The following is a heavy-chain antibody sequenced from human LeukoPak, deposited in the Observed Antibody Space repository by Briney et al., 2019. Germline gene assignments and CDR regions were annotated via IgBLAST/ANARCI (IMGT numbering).Heavy chain of an antibody. CDR2: ISGSGGST. V-gene: IGHV3-23*01. CDR1: GFTFSSYG. J-gene: IGHJ4*02. CDR3: AKGSLGGSGSYYYVKTPVDY. D-gene: IGHD3-10*01. Sequence: PGGSLRLSCAASGFTFSSYGMSWVRQPPGKGLEWVSAISGSGGSTYYADSVKGRFTISRDNSKNTLYLQMNSLRAEDTAVYYCAKGSLGGSGSYYYVKTPVDYWGQGTLVTVSS.